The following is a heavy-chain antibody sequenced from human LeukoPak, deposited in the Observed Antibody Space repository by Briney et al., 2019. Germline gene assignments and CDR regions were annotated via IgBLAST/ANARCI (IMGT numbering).Heavy chain of an antibody. J-gene: IGHJ4*02. Sequence: GGSLRLSCAASGFTFSSYAMSWVRQAPGKGLEWVSAISGSGGSTYYADSVKGRFTISRDNSKNTLYLQMNSLRAEDTAVYYCAKVNFSEAVAGTGYYFDYWGQGTLVTVSS. CDR1: GFTFSSYA. D-gene: IGHD6-19*01. V-gene: IGHV3-23*01. CDR2: ISGSGGST. CDR3: AKVNFSEAVAGTGYYFDY.